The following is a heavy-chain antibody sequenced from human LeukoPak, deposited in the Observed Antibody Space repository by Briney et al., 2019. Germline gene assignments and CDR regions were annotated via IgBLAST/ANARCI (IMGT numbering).Heavy chain of an antibody. J-gene: IGHJ6*02. D-gene: IGHD3-22*01. CDR1: GGSISSSSYY. Sequence: PSETLSLTCTVSGGSISSSSYYWGWIRQPPGKGLEWIGSIYCSGSTYYNPSLKSRVTISVDTSKNQFSLKLSSVTAADTAVYYCARYRDYYDSSGYPPWGYYYYYGMDVWGQGTTVTVSS. V-gene: IGHV4-39*07. CDR2: IYCSGST. CDR3: ARYRDYYDSSGYPPWGYYYYYGMDV.